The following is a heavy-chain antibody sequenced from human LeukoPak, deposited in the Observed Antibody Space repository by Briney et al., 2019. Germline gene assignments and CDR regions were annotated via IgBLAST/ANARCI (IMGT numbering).Heavy chain of an antibody. J-gene: IGHJ4*02. CDR1: GYRFLDYF. Sequence: ASLKVSCKTSGYRFLDYFLHWVRQAPGQRPECVCWINPLSGATKFAPKFQGRVAMTTDTPATGYLHLNTLRSDDTASYYCTTHTQPLHLPTFIFPGGGLGTLITVSS. CDR2: INPLSGAT. D-gene: IGHD3-16*01. CDR3: TTHTQPLHLPTFIFPG. V-gene: IGHV1-2*02.